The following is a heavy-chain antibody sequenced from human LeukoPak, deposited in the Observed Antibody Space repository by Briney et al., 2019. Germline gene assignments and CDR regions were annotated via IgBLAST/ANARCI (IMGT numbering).Heavy chain of an antibody. J-gene: IGHJ4*02. CDR2: IRSKAYGGTT. V-gene: IGHV3-49*04. CDR3: TRVSELANYFDY. CDR1: GFTFGDYA. Sequence: GGSLILSCTASGFTFGDYAMSWVRQAPGKGLEWVGFIRSKAYGGTTEYAASVKGRFTISRDDSKSIAYLQMNSLKTEVTAVYYCTRVSELANYFDYWGQGTLVTVSS.